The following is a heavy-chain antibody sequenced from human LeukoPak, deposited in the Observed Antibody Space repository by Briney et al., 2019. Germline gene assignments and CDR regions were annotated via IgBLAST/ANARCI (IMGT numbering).Heavy chain of an antibody. CDR1: GFTFSSYS. CDR3: ARSAIYTNYFDY. V-gene: IGHV3-21*01. D-gene: IGHD5-18*01. J-gene: IGHJ4*02. CDR2: ISSSSSYI. Sequence: GGSLRLSCAASGFTFSSYSMNWVRQAPGKGLEWVSSISSSSSYICYADSVKGRFTISRDNAKNSLYLQMNSLRAEDTAVYYCARSAIYTNYFDYWGQGTLVTVSS.